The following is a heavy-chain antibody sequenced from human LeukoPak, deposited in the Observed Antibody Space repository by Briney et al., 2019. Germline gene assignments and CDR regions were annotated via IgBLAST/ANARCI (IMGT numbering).Heavy chain of an antibody. V-gene: IGHV3-9*01. D-gene: IGHD3-16*01. J-gene: IGHJ4*02. CDR2: ISWNSNYI. CDR3: TKNGIRWHLGGGNFDS. CDR1: GFTCDDYA. Sequence: GGSLRLSCAASGFTCDDYAMHWVRQAPGKGLEWVSSISWNSNYIGFAVSVKGRFTISRDNAKNSLYLQMNSLRAEDTALYYCTKNGIRWHLGGGNFDSWGQGTLVTVSS.